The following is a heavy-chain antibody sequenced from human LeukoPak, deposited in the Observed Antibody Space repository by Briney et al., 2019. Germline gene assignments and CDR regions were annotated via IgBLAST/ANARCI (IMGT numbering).Heavy chain of an antibody. Sequence: SETLSLTCTVSGGSINNFYWSWIRQPPGKGLEWLGFIFYSGTTNYNPSLESRVSMSVDTSRNQVSLNLRSLTAADTAVYYCARHPRGDSSNPPDSFDIWGQGTVVTVSS. J-gene: IGHJ3*02. V-gene: IGHV4-59*08. CDR3: ARHPRGDSSNPPDSFDI. D-gene: IGHD2-21*02. CDR2: IFYSGTT. CDR1: GGSINNFY.